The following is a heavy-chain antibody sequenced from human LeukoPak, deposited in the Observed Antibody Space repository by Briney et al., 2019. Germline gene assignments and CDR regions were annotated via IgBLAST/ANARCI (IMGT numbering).Heavy chain of an antibody. D-gene: IGHD3-3*01. Sequence: GASVKVPCKASGYTFTSYYMHWVRQAPGQGLEWMGIINPSGGSTSYAQKFQGRVTMTRDTSTSTVYMELSSLRSEDTAVYYCARDPPYYDFWSGYPDYWRQATLVTVSS. V-gene: IGHV1-46*01. J-gene: IGHJ4*02. CDR2: INPSGGST. CDR1: GYTFTSYY. CDR3: ARDPPYYDFWSGYPDY.